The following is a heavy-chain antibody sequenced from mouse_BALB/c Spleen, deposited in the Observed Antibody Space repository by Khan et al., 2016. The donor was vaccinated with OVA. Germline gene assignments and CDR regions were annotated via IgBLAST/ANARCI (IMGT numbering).Heavy chain of an antibody. J-gene: IGHJ2*01. V-gene: IGHV1S137*01. Sequence: QVQLQQSGPELVRPGVSVKISCKGSGYTFTDYAMYWVKQSHAESLEWIGLISTYSGNTNYNQKFKGKATMTVDTSSTTAYMELARLTSEAAAIYYCARPAYDGYYDYWGQGTTLTVSS. CDR2: ISTYSGNT. CDR3: ARPAYDGYYDY. D-gene: IGHD2-3*01. CDR1: GYTFTDYA.